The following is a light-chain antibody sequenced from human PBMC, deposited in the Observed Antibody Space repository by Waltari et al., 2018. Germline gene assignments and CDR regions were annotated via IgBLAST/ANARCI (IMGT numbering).Light chain of an antibody. CDR3: QTWDSNIFV. CDR2: ADS. V-gene: IGLV3-1*01. Sequence: SFELPQPSSVSVSPGPTASIPCSGDHLGSKGTAWYHQKAAQPPVLVIDADSERPSGVPGRFSAARAGDTVTLNISGTQDLDEADYYCQTWDSNIFVFGPGTKVTVL. CDR1: HLGSKG. J-gene: IGLJ1*01.